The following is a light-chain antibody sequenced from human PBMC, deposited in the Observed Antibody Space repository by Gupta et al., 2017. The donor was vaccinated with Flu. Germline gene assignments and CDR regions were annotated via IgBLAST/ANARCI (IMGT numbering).Light chain of an antibody. CDR3: QSFDNSLSGWV. CDR2: GNN. J-gene: IGLJ3*02. V-gene: IGLV1-40*01. Sequence: SVLTQPPAVSGAPGQRVTISCAGTSSNIGGGYAVHWYQQLPGTAPQLLIYGNNNRPSGVPDRFSGSKSGTSASLAITGLQAEDEADYYCQSFDNSLSGWVFGGGTKVTAL. CDR1: SSNIGGGYA.